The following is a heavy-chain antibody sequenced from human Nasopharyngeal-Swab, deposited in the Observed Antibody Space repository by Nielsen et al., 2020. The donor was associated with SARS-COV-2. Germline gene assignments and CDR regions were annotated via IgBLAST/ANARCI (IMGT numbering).Heavy chain of an antibody. J-gene: IGHJ4*02. CDR2: IYWDDDK. CDR3: AHSPHDYVWGSYRFDY. D-gene: IGHD3-16*02. V-gene: IGHV2-5*02. Sequence: SGPTLVKPPQTLTLTCTFSGFSLSTSGVGVGWIRQPPGKALEWLALIYWDDDKRYSPSLKSRLTITKDTSKNQVVLTMTNMDPVDTATYYCAHSPHDYVWGSYRFDYWGQGTLVTVSS. CDR1: GFSLSTSGVG.